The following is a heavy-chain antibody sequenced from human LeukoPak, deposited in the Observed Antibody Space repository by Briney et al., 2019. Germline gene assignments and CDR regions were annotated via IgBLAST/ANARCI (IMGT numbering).Heavy chain of an antibody. Sequence: GGSLRLSCAASGFTVSSNYMSWVRQAPGKGLEWVSVIYSGGSTYYLDSVKGRFTISRDNAKNSLYLQMNNLRAEDTAVYYCARNRGWQQFDYWGQGTLVTVSS. D-gene: IGHD5-24*01. CDR1: GFTVSSNY. CDR2: IYSGGST. V-gene: IGHV3-53*01. J-gene: IGHJ4*02. CDR3: ARNRGWQQFDY.